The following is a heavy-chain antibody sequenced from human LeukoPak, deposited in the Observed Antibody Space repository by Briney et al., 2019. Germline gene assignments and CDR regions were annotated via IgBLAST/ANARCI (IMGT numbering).Heavy chain of an antibody. V-gene: IGHV1-3*01. CDR3: ARGRWSATTACYYLDF. CDR1: EYTFTDYA. D-gene: IGHD5-24*01. Sequence: ASVKVSCKASEYTFTDYAINWVRQAPGQRLEWMGWINAGNGNTRYSQRFRGRVTITRDTSASTAYMELSSLTSEDTAVYYCARGRWSATTACYYLDFWGQGTLVTVSS. CDR2: INAGNGNT. J-gene: IGHJ4*02.